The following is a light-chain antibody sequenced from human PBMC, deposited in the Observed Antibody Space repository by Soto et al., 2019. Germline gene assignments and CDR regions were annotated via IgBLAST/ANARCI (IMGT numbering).Light chain of an antibody. CDR1: QSVSSEY. J-gene: IGKJ1*01. Sequence: EIVLTQSPGTLSLSPGDRATLSCRASQSVSSEYLAWYQQKPGQAPRLLIHGASNRASGIPDRFSGSGSGTDFTLTISRLEPEDFAVYYCQQYGSAPPWTFGQGTKVEIK. CDR2: GAS. V-gene: IGKV3-20*01. CDR3: QQYGSAPPWT.